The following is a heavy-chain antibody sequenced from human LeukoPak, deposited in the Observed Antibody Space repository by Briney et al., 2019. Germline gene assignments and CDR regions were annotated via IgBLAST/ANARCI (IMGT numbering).Heavy chain of an antibody. V-gene: IGHV3-23*01. CDR2: ISGSGGST. CDR3: ANYYDSSGYLLFGYYFDY. D-gene: IGHD3-22*01. Sequence: PGGSLRLSCAASGFTFSSYAMSWVRQAPGKGLEWVLAISGSGGSTYYADSVKGRFTISRDNSKNTLYLQMNSLRAEDTAVYYCANYYDSSGYLLFGYYFDYWGQGTLVTVSS. J-gene: IGHJ4*02. CDR1: GFTFSSYA.